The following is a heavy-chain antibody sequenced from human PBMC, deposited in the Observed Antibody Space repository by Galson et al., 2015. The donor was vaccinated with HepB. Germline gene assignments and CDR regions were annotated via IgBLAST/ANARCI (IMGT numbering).Heavy chain of an antibody. D-gene: IGHD6-19*01. J-gene: IGHJ2*01. CDR3: ARGCSGCSRSYWYFDL. CDR1: GFTFSSYS. Sequence: SLRLSCAASGFTFSSYSMNWVRQGPGKGLEWVSSISSSSTYIYYADSVKGRFTISRDNARNSLYLQMNSLRAEDTAVYYCARGCSGCSRSYWYFDLWGRGTLVTVSS. CDR2: ISSSSTYI. V-gene: IGHV3-21*01.